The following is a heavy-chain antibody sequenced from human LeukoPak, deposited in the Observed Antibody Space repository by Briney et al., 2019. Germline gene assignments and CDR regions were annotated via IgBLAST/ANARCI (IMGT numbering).Heavy chain of an antibody. J-gene: IGHJ3*02. Sequence: GGSLRLSCAASGFTFGSYAMHWVRQAPGKGLEWVAVISYDGSNKYYADSVKGRFTISRDNSKNTLYLQMNSLRAEDTAVYYCAREYCSSTSCYDDAFDIWGQGTMVTVSS. CDR1: GFTFGSYA. V-gene: IGHV3-30*04. CDR3: AREYCSSTSCYDDAFDI. CDR2: ISYDGSNK. D-gene: IGHD2-2*01.